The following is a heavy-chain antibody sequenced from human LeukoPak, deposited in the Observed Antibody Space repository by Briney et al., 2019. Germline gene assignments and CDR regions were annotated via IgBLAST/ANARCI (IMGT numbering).Heavy chain of an antibody. Sequence: SETLSLTCTVSGGSISSYYWSWIRQPPGKGLEWIGYIYYSGSTNYNPSLKSRVTISVDTSKNQFSLKLSSVAAADTAVYYCARDRIVGATRRGYYFDYWGQGTLVTVSS. V-gene: IGHV4-59*01. CDR3: ARDRIVGATRRGYYFDY. J-gene: IGHJ4*02. CDR1: GGSISSYY. CDR2: IYYSGST. D-gene: IGHD1-26*01.